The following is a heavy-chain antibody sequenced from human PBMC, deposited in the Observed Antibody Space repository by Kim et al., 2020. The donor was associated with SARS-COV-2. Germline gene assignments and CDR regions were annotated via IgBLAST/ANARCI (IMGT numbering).Heavy chain of an antibody. Sequence: ASVKVSCKASGYTFTSYDINWVRQATGQGLEWMGWMNPNSGNTGYAQKFQGRVTMTRNTSISTAYMVLSSLRSEDTAVYYCASTPTADYYDSSGFGRGNWFDPWGQGTLVTVSS. V-gene: IGHV1-8*01. CDR3: ASTPTADYYDSSGFGRGNWFDP. D-gene: IGHD3-22*01. J-gene: IGHJ5*02. CDR2: MNPNSGNT. CDR1: GYTFTSYD.